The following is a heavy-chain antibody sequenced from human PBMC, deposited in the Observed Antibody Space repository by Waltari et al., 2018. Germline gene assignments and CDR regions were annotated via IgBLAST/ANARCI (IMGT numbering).Heavy chain of an antibody. CDR3: ARLWYEAGGMDV. CDR1: GFTCSSFG. V-gene: IGHV3-7*01. Sequence: EVQLVESGGGWVQPGGSLSLSCAASGFTCSSFGMSWVRQAPGKGLGWVANIKQDGSEIHYVDSVKGRFTISRDNAKNSLYLQMNSLRAEDTAVYFCARLWYEAGGMDVWGQGTTVTVSS. D-gene: IGHD3-10*01. CDR2: IKQDGSEI. J-gene: IGHJ6*02.